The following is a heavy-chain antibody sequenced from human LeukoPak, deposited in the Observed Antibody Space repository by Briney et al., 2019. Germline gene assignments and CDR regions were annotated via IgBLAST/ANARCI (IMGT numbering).Heavy chain of an antibody. CDR3: ARVDYGSAHNWFDP. J-gene: IGHJ5*02. CDR1: GASISSGSYY. D-gene: IGHD3-10*01. Sequence: SETLSLTCTVSGASISSGSYYWSWIRQPAGKGLEWIGRIYTSGSTNYNPSLKSRVTISVDTSKNQFSLKLSSVTAADTAVYYCARVDYGSAHNWFDPWGQGTLVTVSS. CDR2: IYTSGST. V-gene: IGHV4-61*02.